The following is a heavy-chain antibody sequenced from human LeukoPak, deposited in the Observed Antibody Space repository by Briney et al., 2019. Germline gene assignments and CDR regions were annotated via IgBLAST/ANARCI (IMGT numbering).Heavy chain of an antibody. J-gene: IGHJ4*02. V-gene: IGHV3-48*01. CDR3: ASGLIPGGYSYGGNY. CDR1: GLTFSSYS. D-gene: IGHD5-18*01. CDR2: ISSSSSTI. Sequence: GGSLRLSCAASGLTFSSYSVSWVRQARGKGGEGVLYISSSSSTIYYADSEKGRFTISRDNAKNSLYLQMNSLRAEDTAVYYCASGLIPGGYSYGGNYWGQGTLVTVSS.